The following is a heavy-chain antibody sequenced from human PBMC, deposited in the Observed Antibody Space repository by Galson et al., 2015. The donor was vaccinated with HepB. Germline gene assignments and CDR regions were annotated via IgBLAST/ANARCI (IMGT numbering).Heavy chain of an antibody. CDR2: INPSGGST. Sequence: SVKVSCKASGYTFTSYYMHWVRQAPGQGLEWMGIINPSGGSTSYAQKFQGRATMTTDTSTSTAYMELRSLRSDDTAVYYCARDEPEPAVGAVAFDIWGQGTMVTVSS. CDR3: ARDEPEPAVGAVAFDI. V-gene: IGHV1-46*01. D-gene: IGHD1-14*01. CDR1: GYTFTSYY. J-gene: IGHJ3*02.